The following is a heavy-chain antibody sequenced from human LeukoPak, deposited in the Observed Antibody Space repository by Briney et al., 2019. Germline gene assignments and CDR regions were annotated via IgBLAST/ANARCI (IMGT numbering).Heavy chain of an antibody. J-gene: IGHJ4*02. CDR2: IWFDGSSK. D-gene: IGHD6-13*01. Sequence: GRSLRLSCAASGFTFSTYGMHWVRQAPGKGLEWVAVIWFDGSSKYYADSVKGRFTISRDNSKNTLYLEMNSLRAEDTAVYYCARRGGSSWYLPPSDFWGQGTLVTVSS. CDR1: GFTFSTYG. CDR3: ARRGGSSWYLPPSDF. V-gene: IGHV3-33*01.